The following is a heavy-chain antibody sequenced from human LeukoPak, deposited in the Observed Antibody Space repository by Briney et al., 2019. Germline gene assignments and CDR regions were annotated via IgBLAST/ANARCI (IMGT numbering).Heavy chain of an antibody. Sequence: GGSLRLSCAASGFTFSDYYMSWIRQAPGKGLVWVSYISSSSSYTNYADSVKGPFTISRDNAKNSLYLQMNSLRAEDTAVYYCARRTTYYYDSSGYKDAFDIWGQGTMVTVSS. CDR2: ISSSSSYT. D-gene: IGHD3-22*01. J-gene: IGHJ3*02. CDR3: ARRTTYYYDSSGYKDAFDI. CDR1: GFTFSDYY. V-gene: IGHV3-11*06.